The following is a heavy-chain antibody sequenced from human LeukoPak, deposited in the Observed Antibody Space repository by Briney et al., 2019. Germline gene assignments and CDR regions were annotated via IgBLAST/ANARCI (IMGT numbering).Heavy chain of an antibody. D-gene: IGHD4/OR15-4a*01. CDR2: IYSDNT. Sequence: QPGGSLRLSCTVSGFTVSSNSVSWVRQAPGKGLEWFSFIYSDNTHYSDSVKGRFTISRDNSKNTLYLQMNSLRAEDTAVYYCARRAGAYSRPYDYWGQGTLVTVSS. J-gene: IGHJ4*02. CDR3: ARRAGAYSRPYDY. CDR1: GFTVSSNS. V-gene: IGHV3-53*01.